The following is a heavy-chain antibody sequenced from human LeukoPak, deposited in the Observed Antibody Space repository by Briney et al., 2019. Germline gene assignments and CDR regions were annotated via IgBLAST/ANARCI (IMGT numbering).Heavy chain of an antibody. CDR2: IHTSGST. CDR3: AGRAQTTGWSFDY. CDR1: GGSISSYY. V-gene: IGHV4-4*07. D-gene: IGHD6-19*01. J-gene: IGHJ4*02. Sequence: SGTLSLTCIVSGGSISSYYWSWVRQPAGKGLEWIGQIHTSGSTNYNPSLKSRVAMSVDTSKNQFSLELSSVTAADTAVYYCAGRAQTTGWSFDYWGQGALVTVSS.